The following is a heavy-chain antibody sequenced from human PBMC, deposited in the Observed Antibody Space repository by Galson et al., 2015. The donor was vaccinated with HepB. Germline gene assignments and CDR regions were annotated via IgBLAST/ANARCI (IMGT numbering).Heavy chain of an antibody. CDR2: IYHSGFT. CDR1: GAPVNSGGYF. J-gene: IGHJ4*02. V-gene: IGHV4-31*03. D-gene: IGHD5-24*01. Sequence: TLSLTCTVSGAPVNSGGYFWSWIRQHPGRGLEWIGDIYHSGFTSSSPSLKSRLILSVDTAKNQFTLNLSSVTAADTATYYCARVSQRYFDYWGQGSLVTVFS. CDR3: ARVSQRYFDY.